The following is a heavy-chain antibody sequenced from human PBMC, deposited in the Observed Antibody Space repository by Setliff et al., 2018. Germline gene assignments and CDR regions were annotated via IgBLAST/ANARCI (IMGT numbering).Heavy chain of an antibody. CDR2: IGVYSGNT. D-gene: IGHD2-2*01. J-gene: IGHJ4*02. Sequence: SHYMHWVRQAPGQGLEWLGWIGVYSGNTYTAQRFQGRVTMTTDTSTNMAYLELRGLRSDDTAVYYCERLVRYCTTTSCQRTSGDDFWGQGTLVTVSS. V-gene: IGHV1-18*04. CDR3: ERLVRYCTTTSCQRTSGDDF. CDR1: SHY.